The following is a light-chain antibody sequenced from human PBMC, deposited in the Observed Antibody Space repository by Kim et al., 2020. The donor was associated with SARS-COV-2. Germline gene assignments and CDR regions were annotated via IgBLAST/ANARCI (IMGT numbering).Light chain of an antibody. J-gene: IGLJ2*01. V-gene: IGLV6-57*03. CDR1: SGNIADTH. CDR2: EDV. Sequence: NFMLTQPRSVSESPGKTVTISCTRSSGNIADTHVQWYQQRPGSVPTSLIFEDVQRPSGVPDRFSASIDTSSNSASLTISGLKIEDEADYYCQSHNTNSQAIFGGGTQLTVL. CDR3: QSHNTNSQAI.